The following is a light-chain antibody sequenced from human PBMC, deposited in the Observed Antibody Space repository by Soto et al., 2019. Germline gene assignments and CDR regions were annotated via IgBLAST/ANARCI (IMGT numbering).Light chain of an antibody. Sequence: EIVLTQSPGTLSLSPGERATLSCRASQSVSSSYLAWYQQKPGQAPRLLIYGASSRATGIPDRFSGSGSGTDFTLTISRVVPEDFAVYYCQQYGSSSFTFGPGTKLEIK. J-gene: IGKJ2*01. CDR1: QSVSSSY. CDR2: GAS. V-gene: IGKV3-20*01. CDR3: QQYGSSSFT.